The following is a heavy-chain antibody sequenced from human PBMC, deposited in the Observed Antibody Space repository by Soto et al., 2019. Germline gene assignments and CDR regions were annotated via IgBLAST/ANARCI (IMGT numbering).Heavy chain of an antibody. V-gene: IGHV1-18*04. CDR3: ARDPIRYACCGCECYLARFGP. D-gene: IGHD2-21*01. Sequence: QVQLVQSGAEVKKPGASVKVSCKASGYTFTSYGISWFRQAPGQGVEWMGWISAYNGNTKYAQKLQGRVTMTTDTATSAGYMELRSLRSEDTAVYYCARDPIRYACCGCECYLARFGPWGQGTLVTVSS. J-gene: IGHJ5*02. CDR1: GYTFTSYG. CDR2: ISAYNGNT.